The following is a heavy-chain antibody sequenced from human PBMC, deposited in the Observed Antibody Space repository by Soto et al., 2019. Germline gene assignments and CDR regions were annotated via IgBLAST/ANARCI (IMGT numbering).Heavy chain of an antibody. Sequence: EVQLVESGGGLVQPGGSLRLSCAASGFTVSSKYMSWVRQAPGKGLAWVSLIQSGGTTYYADSVKGRFTISRDSSKNMLHLQMDSLRAEDTAVYYCARDDILCSGGSCYGVPMDDWGKGTTVTVSS. CDR2: IQSGGTT. D-gene: IGHD2-15*01. V-gene: IGHV3-66*01. J-gene: IGHJ6*03. CDR1: GFTVSSKY. CDR3: ARDDILCSGGSCYGVPMDD.